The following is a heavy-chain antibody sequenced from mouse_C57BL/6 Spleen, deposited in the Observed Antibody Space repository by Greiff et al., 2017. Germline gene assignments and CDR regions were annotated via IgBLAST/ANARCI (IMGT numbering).Heavy chain of an antibody. CDR1: GYSITSGYY. CDR3: ARDSNYFDY. CDR2: ISYDGSN. Sequence: DVKLQESGPGLVKPSQSLSLTCSVTGYSITSGYYWNWIRQFPGNKLEWMGYISYDGSNNYNPSLKNRTSITRDTSKNQFFLKLNSVTTEDTATYYCARDSNYFDYWGQGTTLTVSS. V-gene: IGHV3-6*01. J-gene: IGHJ2*01.